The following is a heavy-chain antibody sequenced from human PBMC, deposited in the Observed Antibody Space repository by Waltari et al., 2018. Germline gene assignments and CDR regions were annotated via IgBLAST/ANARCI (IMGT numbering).Heavy chain of an antibody. CDR3: AKDHVVVVPGGMTKVFDY. D-gene: IGHD2-2*01. CDR1: GFISSSYG. J-gene: IGHJ4*02. CDR2: ITYDGSNK. V-gene: IGHV3-30*02. Sequence: QVHLVESGGGVVQPGGSLRLSCAASGFISSSYGMHWVRQAPGKGLEWVAFITYDGSNKYYADSMKGRFTVSRDNSKNTLFLQMNTLRAEDTAVYYCAKDHVVVVPGGMTKVFDYWGQGTLVTVSS.